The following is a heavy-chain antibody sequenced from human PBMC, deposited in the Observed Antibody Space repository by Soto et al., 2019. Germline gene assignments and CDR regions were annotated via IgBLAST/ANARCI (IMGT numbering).Heavy chain of an antibody. Sequence: PGGSLRLSCSASGFTLSSYAMSWVRQAPGKGLEWVSAISGSGGSTYYADSVKGRFTISRDNSKNTLYLQMNSLRAEDTAVYYCAKDRSGQNPRSFDYWGQGTLVTVSS. CDR1: GFTLSSYA. CDR3: AKDRSGQNPRSFDY. D-gene: IGHD3-16*01. CDR2: ISGSGGST. J-gene: IGHJ4*02. V-gene: IGHV3-23*01.